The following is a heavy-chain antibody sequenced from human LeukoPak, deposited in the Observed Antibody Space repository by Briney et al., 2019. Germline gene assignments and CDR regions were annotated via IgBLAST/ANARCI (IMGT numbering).Heavy chain of an antibody. Sequence: GGSLRLSCAVSGFNFSTYNMNWVRQAPGKGLEWVSVIYSGGSTYYADSVKGRFTISRDNSKNTLYLQMNSLRAEDTAVYYCARHKSQDYYDSSGYYDAFDIWGQGTMVTVSS. CDR1: GFNFSTYN. CDR3: ARHKSQDYYDSSGYYDAFDI. D-gene: IGHD3-22*01. J-gene: IGHJ3*02. V-gene: IGHV3-66*02. CDR2: IYSGGST.